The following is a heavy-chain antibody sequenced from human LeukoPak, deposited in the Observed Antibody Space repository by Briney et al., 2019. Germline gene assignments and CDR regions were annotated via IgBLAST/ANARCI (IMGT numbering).Heavy chain of an antibody. CDR2: IIPIFGTA. J-gene: IGHJ6*03. Sequence: GASVKVSCKASGYTFTSYGISWVRQAPGQGLEWMGGIIPIFGTANYAQKFQGRVTITADESTSTAYMELSSLRSEDTAVYYCARANIDGAVAGRTEYYYYYMDVWGKGTTVTISS. V-gene: IGHV1-69*13. CDR1: GYTFTSYG. CDR3: ARANIDGAVAGRTEYYYYYMDV. D-gene: IGHD6-19*01.